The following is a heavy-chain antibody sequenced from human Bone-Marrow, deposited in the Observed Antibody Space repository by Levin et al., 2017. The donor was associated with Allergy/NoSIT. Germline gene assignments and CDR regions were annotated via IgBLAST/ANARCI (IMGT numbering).Heavy chain of an antibody. CDR2: IWFDGNNH. J-gene: IGHJ6*02. CDR3: ARERGRRIVKEYDYYYGVDV. V-gene: IGHV3-33*01. CDR1: GFDFIDYG. Sequence: PGGSLRLSCAASGFDFIDYGMHWVRQAPGKGLEWVAHIWFDGNNHYYADSVQGRFIISRDNSKNTLYLQLNSLRAEDTAVYYCARERGRRIVKEYDYYYGVDVWGPGTTVTVSS. D-gene: IGHD3-16*01.